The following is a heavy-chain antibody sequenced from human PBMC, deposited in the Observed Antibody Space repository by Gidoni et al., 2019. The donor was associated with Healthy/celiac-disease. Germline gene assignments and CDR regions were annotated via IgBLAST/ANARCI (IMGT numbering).Heavy chain of an antibody. CDR2: ISGSGGST. CDR3: AKVRGYYYGSGREDY. V-gene: IGHV3-23*01. Sequence: EVQLLESGGGLVQPGGSLRLSCAASGFTFSSYAMSWVRQAPGKGLGWVSAISGSGGSTYYADSVKGRFTISRDNSKNTLYLQMNSLRAEDTAVYYCAKVRGYYYGSGREDYWGQGTLVTVSS. CDR1: GFTFSSYA. J-gene: IGHJ4*02. D-gene: IGHD3-10*01.